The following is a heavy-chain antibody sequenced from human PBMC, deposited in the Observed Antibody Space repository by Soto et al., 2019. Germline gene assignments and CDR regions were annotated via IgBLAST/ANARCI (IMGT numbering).Heavy chain of an antibody. CDR3: AKGFGVTRRYFDY. J-gene: IGHJ4*02. CDR1: GFTSSSYA. Sequence: EVQLLESGGGLLQPGGSLRLSCAASGFTSSSYAMSWVRQAPGKGLEWVSTIRSVGGSTFYADSVKGRFTISRDNSRNTLYLQMDSLRAEDTAVYYFAKGFGVTRRYFDYWGQGPLVTVST. D-gene: IGHD3-10*01. CDR2: IRSVGGST. V-gene: IGHV3-23*01.